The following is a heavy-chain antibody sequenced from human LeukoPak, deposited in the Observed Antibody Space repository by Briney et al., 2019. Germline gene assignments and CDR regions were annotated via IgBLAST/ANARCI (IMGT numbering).Heavy chain of an antibody. CDR1: GFTFSSYW. V-gene: IGHV3-74*01. D-gene: IGHD6-6*01. CDR2: INSDGSST. CDR3: ARTGIAARPTVWFDP. J-gene: IGHJ5*02. Sequence: GGSLRLSCAASGFTFSSYWMHWVRKAPGKGLVWFSHINSDGSSTNYADSVKGRFTISRDNAKNTLYLQMNSLRAEDTAVYYCARTGIAARPTVWFDPWGQGTLVTVSS.